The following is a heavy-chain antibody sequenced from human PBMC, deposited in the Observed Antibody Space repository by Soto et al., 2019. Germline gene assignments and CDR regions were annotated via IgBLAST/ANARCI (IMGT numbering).Heavy chain of an antibody. J-gene: IGHJ6*02. CDR1: GGSITSYY. D-gene: IGHD3-10*01. CDR2: IYSTGST. V-gene: IGHV4-4*07. CDR3: ARVYGSGSYPYYYYAMDV. Sequence: QVQLQESGPGLLKPSETLSLTCTVSGGSITSYYWSWIRQPAGKGLEWIGHIYSTGSTNYNPSLKSRVTMSVDTSKNQFSLKLTSVTAADTAVYHWARVYGSGSYPYYYYAMDVWGQGTTVTVSS.